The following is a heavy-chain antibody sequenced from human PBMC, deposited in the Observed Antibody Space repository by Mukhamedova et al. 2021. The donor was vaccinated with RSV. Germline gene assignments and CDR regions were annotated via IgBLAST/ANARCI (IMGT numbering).Heavy chain of an antibody. J-gene: IGHJ6*02. D-gene: IGHD6-13*01. Sequence: RYSPSFQGQVTISADKSISTAYLQWSSLKASDTAMYYCARTAQLVHKNYYYYGMDVWGQGTTVTVSS. CDR3: ARTAQLVHKNYYYYGMDV. V-gene: IGHV5-51*01.